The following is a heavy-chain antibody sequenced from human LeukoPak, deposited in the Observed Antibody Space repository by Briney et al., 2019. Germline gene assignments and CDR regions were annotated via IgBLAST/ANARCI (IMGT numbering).Heavy chain of an antibody. D-gene: IGHD2-2*01. J-gene: IGHJ4*02. V-gene: IGHV3-21*01. CDR3: ASSSTSFDY. CDR2: VSRSSTYI. CDR1: GLTFSDYY. Sequence: GGSLRLSCAASGLTFSDYYMNWVRQAPGKGLEWVSSVSRSSTYIYYADSVKGRFTISRDNAKSSLYLQMNSLRAEDAAVYYCASSSTSFDYWGQGTLVTVSS.